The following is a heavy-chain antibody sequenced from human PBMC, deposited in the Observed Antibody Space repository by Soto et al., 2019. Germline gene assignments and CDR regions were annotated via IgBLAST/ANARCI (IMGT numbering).Heavy chain of an antibody. CDR3: ARGDWWLFDY. Sequence: QVQLVQSGAEEKKPGASVKVSCKASGYTFTSYAMPWVRQAPGQRLEWMGWINGGNGNTKYSQKFQGRVTITRDTAASTAYMELSSLRSEDTAVYYCARGDWWLFDYWGQGTLVIVSS. D-gene: IGHD2-8*02. CDR1: GYTFTSYA. CDR2: INGGNGNT. V-gene: IGHV1-3*05. J-gene: IGHJ4*02.